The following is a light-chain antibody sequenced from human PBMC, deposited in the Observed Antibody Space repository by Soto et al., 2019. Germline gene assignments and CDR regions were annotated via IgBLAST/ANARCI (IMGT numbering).Light chain of an antibody. J-gene: IGLJ2*01. Sequence: QSALTQPASVSGSPGQSITISCTGTSSDVGGYNYVSWYQQHPGNAPKLMIYDVSNRPSGVSNRFSGSKSGNTASLTISGLQAEDEADYYRSSYTGSSTYVVFGGGTKLTVL. V-gene: IGLV2-14*01. CDR1: SSDVGGYNY. CDR2: DVS. CDR3: SSYTGSSTYVV.